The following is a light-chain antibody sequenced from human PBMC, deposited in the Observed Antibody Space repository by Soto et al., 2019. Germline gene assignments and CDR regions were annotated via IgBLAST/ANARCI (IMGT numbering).Light chain of an antibody. V-gene: IGLV2-11*01. Sequence: QSVLTQPRSVSGSPGQSVTISCTGTSTNVGSYNFVSWYQQHPGKAPRFMIYDVSRRPSGVPDRFSGSRPGNTASLTISGLQAEDEADYYCCSYAGSYTLIFGGGATLTVL. CDR1: STNVGSYNF. CDR3: CSYAGSYTLI. CDR2: DVS. J-gene: IGLJ2*01.